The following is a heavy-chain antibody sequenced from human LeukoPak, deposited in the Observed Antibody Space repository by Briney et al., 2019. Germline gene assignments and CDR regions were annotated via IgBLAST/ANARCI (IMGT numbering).Heavy chain of an antibody. V-gene: IGHV3-48*01. J-gene: IGHJ4*02. CDR2: ISSSSSTI. CDR1: GFTFSSYS. D-gene: IGHD6-13*01. CDR3: ARRQQVFDY. Sequence: GGSLRLSCAASGFTFSSYSMNWVRQAPGKGLEWVSYISSSSSTIYYADSAKGRFTISRDNAKNSLYLQMNSLRAEDTAVYYCARRQQVFDYWGQGTLVTVSS.